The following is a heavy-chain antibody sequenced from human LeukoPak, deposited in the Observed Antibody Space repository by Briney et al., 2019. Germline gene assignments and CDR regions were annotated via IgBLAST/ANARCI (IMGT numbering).Heavy chain of an antibody. D-gene: IGHD3-22*01. V-gene: IGHV4-59*01. J-gene: IGHJ4*02. CDR3: ARIYDSSGYYFDY. Sequence: SETLSLTCTVSGGSISSYYWSWIRQPPGKGLEWIGYIYYSGSTNYNPSLKSRVTISVDTSKNQFSLKLSSVTAADTAVYYCARIYDSSGYYFDYWGQGTLVTVSS. CDR2: IYYSGST. CDR1: GGSISSYY.